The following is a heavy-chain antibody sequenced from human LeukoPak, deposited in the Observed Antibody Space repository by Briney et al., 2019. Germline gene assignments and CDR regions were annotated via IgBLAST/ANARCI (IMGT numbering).Heavy chain of an antibody. CDR3: AKGDSSGYQYFDL. Sequence: SETLSLTCTVCGGSISSYYWSWIRQPAGKGLEWIGRIYTSGSTNYNPSLKSRVTMSVDTSKNQFSLKLSSVTAADTAVYYCAKGDSSGYQYFDLWGRGTLVTVSS. J-gene: IGHJ2*01. V-gene: IGHV4-4*07. D-gene: IGHD3-22*01. CDR1: GGSISSYY. CDR2: IYTSGST.